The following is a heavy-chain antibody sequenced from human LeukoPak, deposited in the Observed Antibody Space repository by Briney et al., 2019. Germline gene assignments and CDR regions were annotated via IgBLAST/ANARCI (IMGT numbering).Heavy chain of an antibody. J-gene: IGHJ4*02. V-gene: IGHV3-7*01. CDR3: RRVIAGAIDY. CDR1: GFTFSGHS. Sequence: GVLRLSCAASGFTFSGHSMTWVRQAPGKGLEWVANINLDGSERFYVDFVKGRFTISRDNADNSMYLQMNSLRAEDTAVYYCRRVIAGAIDYWGQGTLVTVSS. CDR2: INLDGSER. D-gene: IGHD6-13*01.